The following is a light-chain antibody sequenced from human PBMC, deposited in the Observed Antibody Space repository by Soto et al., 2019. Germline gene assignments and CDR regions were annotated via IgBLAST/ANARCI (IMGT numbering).Light chain of an antibody. CDR3: QQRNTWPFT. V-gene: IGKV3-11*01. CDR1: QSINSH. Sequence: EIVLTQSPVTLSLSTGERATLSCRASQSINSHLAWYQQKPGRAPRLLIYDASNRATGIPAKFSGSGSGTDFTLTISSLEPEDVAVYYCQQRNTWPFTFGEGTKVEIK. CDR2: DAS. J-gene: IGKJ4*01.